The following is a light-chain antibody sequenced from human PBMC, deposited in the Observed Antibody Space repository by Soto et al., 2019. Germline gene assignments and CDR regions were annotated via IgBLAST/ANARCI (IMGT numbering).Light chain of an antibody. J-gene: IGKJ5*01. CDR2: AAS. Sequence: DIQMTQSPSSVSASVGDRVTITCRASQSISSYLNWCQQKTGKAPKLLIYAASSLQSGVPSRFSGSGSGTDFTLTISSLQPEDFATYYCQQSYSTLLSFGQGTRLEIK. CDR3: QQSYSTLLS. V-gene: IGKV1-39*01. CDR1: QSISSY.